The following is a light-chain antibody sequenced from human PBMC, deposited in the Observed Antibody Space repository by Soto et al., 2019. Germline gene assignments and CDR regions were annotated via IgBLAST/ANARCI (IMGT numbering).Light chain of an antibody. J-gene: IGKJ4*01. CDR2: DAS. CDR1: QDISNH. Sequence: DLLMTQSPSSLSASPGDRVTIPSPASQDISNHLNWYQQKAGKAPKLLINDASNSEAGVTSRFSGSGAGTDVTLTISSLQPEDIATYYCQQYVNALSFGGGTKVEIK. V-gene: IGKV1-33*01. CDR3: QQYVNALS.